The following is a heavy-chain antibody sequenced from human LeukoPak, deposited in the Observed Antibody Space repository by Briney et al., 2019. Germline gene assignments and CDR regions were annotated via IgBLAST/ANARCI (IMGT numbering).Heavy chain of an antibody. CDR3: ARDGDKYYDILTGSYTWFDP. V-gene: IGHV1-69*04. CDR2: IIPILGIV. Sequence: GSSVRVSCKASGGTFSSSAIIWVRQAPGQGLEWMGRIIPILGIVNYAQKFQGRVTITADKSTSTAYMELSSLRYEDTAVYYCARDGDKYYDILTGSYTWFDPWGQGTLVTVSS. D-gene: IGHD3-9*01. CDR1: GGTFSSSA. J-gene: IGHJ5*02.